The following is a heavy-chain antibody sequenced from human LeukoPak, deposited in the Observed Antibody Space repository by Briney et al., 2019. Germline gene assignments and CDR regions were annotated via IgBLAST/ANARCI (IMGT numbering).Heavy chain of an antibody. CDR3: ARDDSSGWFHYFDY. Sequence: GASVKVSCKASGYSFNSQGMNWVRQAPGQGLEWMGWINPNSGGTNYAQKFQGRVTMTRDTSISTAYMELSRLRSDDTAVYYCARDDSSGWFHYFDYWGQGTLVTVSS. CDR2: INPNSGGT. J-gene: IGHJ4*02. V-gene: IGHV1-2*02. D-gene: IGHD6-19*01. CDR1: GYSFNSQG.